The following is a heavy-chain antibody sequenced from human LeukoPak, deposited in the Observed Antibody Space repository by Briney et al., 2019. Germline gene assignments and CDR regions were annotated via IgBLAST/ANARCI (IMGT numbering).Heavy chain of an antibody. Sequence: PSETLSLTCTVSGYSISSGYYWGWIRQPPGKGLEWIGSIYHSGSTYYNPPLKSRVTISVDTSKNQFSLKLSSVTAADTAVYYCARGGYCSGGSCDNWFDPWGQGTLVTVSS. V-gene: IGHV4-38-2*02. CDR1: GYSISSGYY. J-gene: IGHJ5*02. D-gene: IGHD2-15*01. CDR2: IYHSGST. CDR3: ARGGYCSGGSCDNWFDP.